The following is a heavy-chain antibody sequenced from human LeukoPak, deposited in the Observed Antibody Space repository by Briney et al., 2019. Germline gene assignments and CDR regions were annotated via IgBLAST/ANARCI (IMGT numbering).Heavy chain of an antibody. CDR2: IIPIFGTA. Sequence: GASVKVSCKASGGTFSSYAISWVRQAPGQGLEWMGGIIPIFGTANYARKFQGRVTITADKSTSTAYMELSSLRSEDTAVYYCARMVYALYINWFDPWGQGTLVTVSS. CDR1: GGTFSSYA. CDR3: ARMVYALYINWFDP. V-gene: IGHV1-69*06. D-gene: IGHD2-8*01. J-gene: IGHJ5*02.